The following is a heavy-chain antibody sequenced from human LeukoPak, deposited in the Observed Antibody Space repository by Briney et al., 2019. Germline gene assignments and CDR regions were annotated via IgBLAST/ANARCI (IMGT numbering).Heavy chain of an antibody. CDR3: ARGGNYFDY. V-gene: IGHV3-74*01. Sequence: GGSLRLSCAASGFTFSSHWMHWVRQSREKGVVWVSRINPDGSGTTYADSVKGGFTISRENTKKTLFLQMNSLTAEDTAMYYCARGGNYFDYWGQGTLVTVSS. J-gene: IGHJ4*02. D-gene: IGHD1-26*01. CDR1: GFTFSSHW. CDR2: INPDGSGT.